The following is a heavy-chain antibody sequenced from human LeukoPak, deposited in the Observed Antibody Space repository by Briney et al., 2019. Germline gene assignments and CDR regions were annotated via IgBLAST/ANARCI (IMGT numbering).Heavy chain of an antibody. D-gene: IGHD3-3*01. V-gene: IGHV3-30*18. CDR3: ANSRAPGVPYCDFWSGYTYYMDV. Sequence: GRSLRLSCAASGFTFSSYGMHWVRQAPGKGLEWVAVISYDGSNKYYADSVKGRFTISRDNSKNTLYLQMNSLRAEDTAVYYCANSRAPGVPYCDFWSGYTYYMDVWGKGTTVTVSS. J-gene: IGHJ6*03. CDR1: GFTFSSYG. CDR2: ISYDGSNK.